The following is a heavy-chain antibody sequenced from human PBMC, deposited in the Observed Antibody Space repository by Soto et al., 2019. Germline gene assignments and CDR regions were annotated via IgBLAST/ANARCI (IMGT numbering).Heavy chain of an antibody. Sequence: EVQVAESGGGLVQPGGSLRLSCAASGFTFSSYWMSWVRQAPGKGLEWVANIKQDGSEKYYVDSVKGRFTISRDNAKNSLYLQMNSLRAEDTAVYYCARDSYYDFWSGYSSNYYYGMDVWGQGTTVTVSS. CDR3: ARDSYYDFWSGYSSNYYYGMDV. D-gene: IGHD3-3*01. CDR1: GFTFSSYW. J-gene: IGHJ6*02. CDR2: IKQDGSEK. V-gene: IGHV3-7*01.